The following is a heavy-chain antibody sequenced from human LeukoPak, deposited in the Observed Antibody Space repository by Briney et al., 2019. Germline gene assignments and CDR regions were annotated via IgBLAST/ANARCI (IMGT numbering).Heavy chain of an antibody. J-gene: IGHJ4*03. Sequence: ASVKVSCKTSGYTFTSYYISWVRQAPGQGLEWMAWISAYNGNTKYAQKFQGRVTMTTDTSTSTAYMELRSLRSDDTAVYYCARDPLRFGELLGYFDYWGQGTMVTVSS. CDR1: GYTFTSYY. D-gene: IGHD3-10*01. CDR3: ARDPLRFGELLGYFDY. V-gene: IGHV1-18*01. CDR2: ISAYNGNT.